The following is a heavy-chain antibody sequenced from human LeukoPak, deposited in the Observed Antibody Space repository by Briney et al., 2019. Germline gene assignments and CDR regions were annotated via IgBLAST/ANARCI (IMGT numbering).Heavy chain of an antibody. J-gene: IGHJ4*02. Sequence: TGGSLRLSCAASGFTFSSYAMSWVRQAPGKGLEWVSAISGSGGSTYYADSVKGRFTISRDNSKNTLYLQMNSLRAEDTAVYYCAKEGYYYDSSGYYYDYWGQGTLVTVSS. V-gene: IGHV3-23*01. CDR2: ISGSGGST. D-gene: IGHD3-22*01. CDR1: GFTFSSYA. CDR3: AKEGYYYDSSGYYYDY.